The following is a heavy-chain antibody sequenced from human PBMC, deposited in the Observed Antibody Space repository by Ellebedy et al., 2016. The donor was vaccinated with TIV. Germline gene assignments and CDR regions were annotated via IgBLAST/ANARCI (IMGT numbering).Heavy chain of an antibody. Sequence: SVKVSXXASGGTFSSYAISWVRQAPGQGLEWMGGIIPIFGTANYAQKLQGRVTMTTDTSTSTAYMELRSLRSDDTAVYYCARTPILFWFDPWGQGTLVTVSS. CDR2: IIPIFGTA. J-gene: IGHJ5*02. D-gene: IGHD3-10*01. V-gene: IGHV1-69*05. CDR1: GGTFSSYA. CDR3: ARTPILFWFDP.